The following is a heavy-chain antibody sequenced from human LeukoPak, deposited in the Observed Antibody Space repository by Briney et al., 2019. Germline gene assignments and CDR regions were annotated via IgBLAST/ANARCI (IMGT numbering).Heavy chain of an antibody. CDR2: ISSSSSYI. V-gene: IGHV3-21*01. J-gene: IGHJ4*02. D-gene: IGHD3-3*01. Sequence: GGSLRLSCAASGLTFSSYSMNWVRQAPGKGLEWVSSISSSSSYIFYSDSVKGRFTISRDNAKNSLYLQMNSLRAEDTAVYYCARLVYDFWSGSVYFDYWGQGTLVTVSS. CDR1: GLTFSSYS. CDR3: ARLVYDFWSGSVYFDY.